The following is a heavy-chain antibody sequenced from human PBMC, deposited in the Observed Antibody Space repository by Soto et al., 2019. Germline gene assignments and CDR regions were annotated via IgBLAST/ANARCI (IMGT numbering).Heavy chain of an antibody. CDR3: ARVFGTYYDILTGLWGGRFDY. D-gene: IGHD3-9*01. CDR2: INPSGGST. Sequence: QVQLVQSGAEEKQPGASVKVSCKASGYSFSNNYVVWVLQAPGQGLEWMGIINPSGGSTSYAQKFQDRVTMTRDTSTSTVYIELSSLRSEDTAVFYCARVFGTYYDILTGLWGGRFDYWGQGTQVTVSS. CDR1: GYSFSNNY. J-gene: IGHJ4*02. V-gene: IGHV1-46*03.